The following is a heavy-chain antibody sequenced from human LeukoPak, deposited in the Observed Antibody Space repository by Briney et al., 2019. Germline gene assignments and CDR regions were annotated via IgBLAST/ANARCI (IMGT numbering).Heavy chain of an antibody. CDR3: ARVWSDDYSNRDYYGMDV. CDR2: ISSSGSTI. J-gene: IGHJ6*02. V-gene: IGHV3-11*04. D-gene: IGHD4-11*01. Sequence: PGGSLRLSCAASGFTFSDYYMSWIRQAPGKGLEWVSYISSSGSTIYYADSVKGRFTISRDNAKNSLYLQMNSLRAEDTAVYYCARVWSDDYSNRDYYGMDVWGQGTTVTVSS. CDR1: GFTFSDYY.